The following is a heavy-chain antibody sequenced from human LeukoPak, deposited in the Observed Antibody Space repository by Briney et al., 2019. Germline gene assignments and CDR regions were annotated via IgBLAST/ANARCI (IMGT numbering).Heavy chain of an antibody. CDR1: GFTFSSYS. J-gene: IGHJ6*04. CDR2: ISSSSSYI. V-gene: IGHV3-21*04. Sequence: PGGSLRLSCAASGFTFSSYSMNWVRQAPGEGLGWVSSISSSSSYIYYADSVKGRFTISRDNAKNSLYLQMNSLRAEDTAVYYCAKEPIVAVNGPVWGIGTTVTISS. D-gene: IGHD6-13*01. CDR3: AKEPIVAVNGPV.